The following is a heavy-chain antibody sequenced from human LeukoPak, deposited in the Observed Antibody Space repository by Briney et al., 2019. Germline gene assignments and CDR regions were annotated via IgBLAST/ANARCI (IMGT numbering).Heavy chain of an antibody. J-gene: IGHJ4*02. CDR2: ISYDGSNK. CDR1: GFTFSSYG. CDR3: AKGGDYGDY. V-gene: IGHV3-30*18. Sequence: GGSLRLSCAASGFTFSSYGMHWVRQAPGKGLEWVAVISYDGSNKYYADSVKGRFTISRDNSKNTLYLQINSLRAEDTAVYYCAKGGDYGDYWGQGTLVTVSS. D-gene: IGHD4-17*01.